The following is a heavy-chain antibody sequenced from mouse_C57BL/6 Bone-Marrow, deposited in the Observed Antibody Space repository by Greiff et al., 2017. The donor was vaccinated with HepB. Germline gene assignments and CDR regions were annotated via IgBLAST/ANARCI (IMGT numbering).Heavy chain of an antibody. V-gene: IGHV5-9-1*02. CDR1: GFTFSSYA. J-gene: IGHJ3*01. CDR2: ISSGGDYI. CDR3: TRDPTYYYGSRAWFAY. D-gene: IGHD1-1*01. Sequence: EVKVEESGEGLVKPGGSLKLSCAASGFTFSSYAMSWVRQTPEKRLEWVAYISSGGDYIYYADTVKGRFTISRDNARNTLYLQMSSLKSEDTAMYYCTRDPTYYYGSRAWFAYWGQGTLVTVSA.